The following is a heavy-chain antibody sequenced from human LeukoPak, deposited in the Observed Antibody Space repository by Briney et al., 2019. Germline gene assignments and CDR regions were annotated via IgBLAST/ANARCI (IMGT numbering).Heavy chain of an antibody. CDR3: ARGYSGYDGVAFDI. J-gene: IGHJ3*02. D-gene: IGHD5-12*01. CDR2: IYCSGST. V-gene: IGHV4-31*03. CDR1: GGSISSGGYH. Sequence: PSQTLSLTCTVSGGSISSGGYHWSWIRQQPGKDLEWIGYIYCSGSTYYNPSLTSRDTISVDTSKNLFSLKLSSVTAADTAVYCCARGYSGYDGVAFDIWGQGTMVTVSS.